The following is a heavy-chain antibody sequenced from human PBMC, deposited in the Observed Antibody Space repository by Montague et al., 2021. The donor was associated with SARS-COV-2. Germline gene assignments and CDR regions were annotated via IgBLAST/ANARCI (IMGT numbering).Heavy chain of an antibody. V-gene: IGHV4-59*08. CDR2: ISDSGST. CDR1: GVTVSSFY. D-gene: IGHD2-15*01. J-gene: IGHJ4*02. CDR3: SRHYSATLPAVY. Sequence: SETLSLTCSVPGVTVSSFYGSWFRQPPGKSLEWIGYISDSGSTNYNPSLTSRVTMSVDTSKNQFSLKVNSVTAADTAVYYCSRHYSATLPAVYWGQGTLVTVSS.